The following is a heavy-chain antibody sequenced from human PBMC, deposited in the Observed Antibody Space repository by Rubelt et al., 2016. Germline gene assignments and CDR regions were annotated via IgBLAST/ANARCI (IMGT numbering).Heavy chain of an antibody. J-gene: IGHJ3*02. CDR2: IYSARDTT. Sequence: QVQLVESGGGVFQPGRSLRLSCAVSGFTFSTYAFHWVRQAPGKGLAWVSVIYSARDTTYYVDSVKGRLTISRDKSKNTLDHQMNNLRAEDTAVDYWARGDSSGYYDAFDIWGQGTMVTVSS. D-gene: IGHD3-22*01. CDR1: GFTFSTYA. V-gene: IGHV3-NL1*01. CDR3: ARGDSSGYYDAFDI.